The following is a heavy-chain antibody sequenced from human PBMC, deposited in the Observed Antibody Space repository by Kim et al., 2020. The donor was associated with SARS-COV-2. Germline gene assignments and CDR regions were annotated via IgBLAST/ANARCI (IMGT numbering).Heavy chain of an antibody. Sequence: GRFTISRDNAKNSLYLQMNSLRAEDTAVYYCARDRDVGYDFWSPTPNWCDPWGQGTQVTVSS. V-gene: IGHV3-11*06. J-gene: IGHJ5*02. D-gene: IGHD3-3*01. CDR3: ARDRDVGYDFWSPTPNWCDP.